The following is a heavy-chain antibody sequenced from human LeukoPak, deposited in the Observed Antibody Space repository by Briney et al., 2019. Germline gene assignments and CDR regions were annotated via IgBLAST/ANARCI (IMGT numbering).Heavy chain of an antibody. D-gene: IGHD3-22*01. Sequence: GRSLRLSCAASGFTFSSYAMHWVRQAPGKGLGWVAVISYDGSNKYYADSVKGRFTISRDNSKNTLYLQMNSLRAEDTAVYYCARGPYYYDSSGKWVDIWGQGTMVTVSS. J-gene: IGHJ3*02. CDR3: ARGPYYYDSSGKWVDI. CDR2: ISYDGSNK. CDR1: GFTFSSYA. V-gene: IGHV3-30-3*01.